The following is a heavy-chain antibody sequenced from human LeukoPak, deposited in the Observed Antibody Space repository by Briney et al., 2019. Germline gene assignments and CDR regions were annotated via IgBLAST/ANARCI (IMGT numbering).Heavy chain of an antibody. Sequence: SETLSLTCTVSGYSISSGYYWGWIRQPPGKGLEWIGSIYHSGSTYYNPSLKSRVTISVDTSKNQFSLKLSSVTAADTAVYYCAREYYYGSGSYPPNWFDPWGQGTLVTVSS. CDR1: GYSISSGYY. D-gene: IGHD3-10*01. CDR2: IYHSGST. CDR3: AREYYYGSGSYPPNWFDP. J-gene: IGHJ5*02. V-gene: IGHV4-38-2*02.